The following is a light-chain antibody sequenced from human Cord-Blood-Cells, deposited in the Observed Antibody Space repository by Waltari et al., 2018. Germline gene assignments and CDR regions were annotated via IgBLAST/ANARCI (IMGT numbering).Light chain of an antibody. CDR1: RVDVGSYNL. V-gene: IGLV2-23*02. CDR2: EVS. CDR3: CSYAGSYV. J-gene: IGLJ1*01. Sequence: QSALTQPASVSGSPGQPITFPCPATRVDVGSYNLFSWYQQHPGKAPKLMIYEVSNRPSGVSNRFSGSKSVNTPSLTISGLQAEDEADYYCCSYAGSYVFGTGTKVTVL.